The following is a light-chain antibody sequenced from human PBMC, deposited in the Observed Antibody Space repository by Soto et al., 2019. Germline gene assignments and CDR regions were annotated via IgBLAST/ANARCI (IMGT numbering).Light chain of an antibody. CDR3: RQYNSYSKT. V-gene: IGKV1-5*01. Sequence: DIQMTQSPSTLSASVGDRVTITCRASQSIGYWLAWYQQKPGKAPNLLIYAASSLETGVPSRFSGSGSGTEFTLSISSLQPDDSASYYCRQYNSYSKTFGQGTKVDI. CDR2: AAS. CDR1: QSIGYW. J-gene: IGKJ1*01.